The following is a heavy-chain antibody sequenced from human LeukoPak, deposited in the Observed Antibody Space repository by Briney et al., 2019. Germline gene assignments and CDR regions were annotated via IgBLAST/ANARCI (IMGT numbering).Heavy chain of an antibody. J-gene: IGHJ4*02. CDR3: ARGDYYGSGSYSSHYFDY. CDR2: INPSGGST. CDR1: GYTFTSYY. Sequence: ASVKVSCKASGYTFTSYYMHWVRHAPGQGLEWMGIINPSGGSTSYAQKFQGRVTMTRDTSISTAYMELSRLRSDDTAVYYCARGDYYGSGSYSSHYFDYWGQGTLVTVSS. V-gene: IGHV1-46*01. D-gene: IGHD3-10*01.